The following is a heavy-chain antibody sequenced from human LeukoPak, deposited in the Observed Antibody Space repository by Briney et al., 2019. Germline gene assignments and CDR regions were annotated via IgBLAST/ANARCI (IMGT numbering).Heavy chain of an antibody. CDR1: GFTFSSYA. V-gene: IGHV3-23*01. CDR2: ISNSGGST. CDR3: AKDRDIVVVPAALDAFDI. Sequence: GGSLRLSCAASGFTFSSYAMSWVRQAPGKELEWVSAISNSGGSTYYADSVKGRFTISRDNSKNTLYLQMNSLRAEDTAVYYCAKDRDIVVVPAALDAFDIWGQGTMVTVSS. D-gene: IGHD2-2*01. J-gene: IGHJ3*02.